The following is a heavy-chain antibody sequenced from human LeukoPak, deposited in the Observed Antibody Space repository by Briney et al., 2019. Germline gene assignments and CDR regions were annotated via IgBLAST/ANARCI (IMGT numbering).Heavy chain of an antibody. J-gene: IGHJ1*01. D-gene: IGHD3-16*01. Sequence: ETLSLTCTVSGGSISSSSYYWGWIRQAPGKGLEWVSGISPSGDILYYADSVKGQFTISRDNSKNTVSLQMNSLRAEDTAVYYCAKDDAWGRFQHWGQGTLVTVSS. CDR3: AKDDAWGRFQH. CDR2: ISPSGDIL. CDR1: GGSISSSSYY. V-gene: IGHV3-23*01.